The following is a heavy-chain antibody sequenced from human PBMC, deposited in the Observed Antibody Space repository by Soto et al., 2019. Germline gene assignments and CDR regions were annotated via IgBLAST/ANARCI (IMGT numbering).Heavy chain of an antibody. CDR2: ISSTGGTV. V-gene: IGHV3-11*01. CDR3: ARDGLDYYELDV. Sequence: QVQLVESGGGLVKPGESLRLSCAASGFTLSDYYMTWVRQTPGKGLEWISYISSTGGTVNYADSVKGRFTISRDNIKNSLFLQMTSLRDEDTAAYYCARDGLDYYELDVWGQGTTVTVSS. J-gene: IGHJ6*02. CDR1: GFTLSDYY.